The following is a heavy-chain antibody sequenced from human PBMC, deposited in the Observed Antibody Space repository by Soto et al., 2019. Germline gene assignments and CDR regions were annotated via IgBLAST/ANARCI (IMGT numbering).Heavy chain of an antibody. CDR2: IYYSGST. J-gene: IGHJ4*02. Sequence: QVQLQESGPGLVKPSETLSLTCTVSGGSISSYYWSWIRQPPGKGLEWIGYIYYSGSTNYNPSLKSRVTISVDTSKNQFSLKLSSVTAADTGVYYCAREGWAFDYWGQGTLVTVSS. CDR1: GGSISSYY. V-gene: IGHV4-59*01. CDR3: AREGWAFDY.